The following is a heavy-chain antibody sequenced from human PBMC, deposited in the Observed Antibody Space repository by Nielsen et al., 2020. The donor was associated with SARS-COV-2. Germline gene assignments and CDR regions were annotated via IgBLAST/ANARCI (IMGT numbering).Heavy chain of an antibody. CDR1: GGTFSSYA. D-gene: IGHD1-14*01. CDR3: ARGAGMKNYYYYGMDV. J-gene: IGHJ6*02. Sequence: SVKVSCKASGGTFSSYAISWVRQAPGQGLEWMGRIIPILGIANYAQKFQGRVTITADKSTSTAYMELSSLISEDTAVYYGARGAGMKNYYYYGMDVWGQGTTVTVSS. V-gene: IGHV1-69*04. CDR2: IIPILGIA.